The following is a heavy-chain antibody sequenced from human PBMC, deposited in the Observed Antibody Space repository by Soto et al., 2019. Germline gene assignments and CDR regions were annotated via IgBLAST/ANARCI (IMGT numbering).Heavy chain of an antibody. V-gene: IGHV3-21*01. CDR2: ISSSSSSI. D-gene: IGHD3-22*01. CDR3: ARADYYDSSAYYFSGWFDP. CDR1: GFTFSAYN. J-gene: IGHJ5*02. Sequence: EVQLVESGGGLVKPGGSLILSCAASGFTFSAYNMNWVRQARGKGLEWVSSISSSSSSIYYADSVKGLFTISRDNAKTSLYLQMNSLRAEDTAVYYCARADYYDSSAYYFSGWFDPWGQGTLVTVSS.